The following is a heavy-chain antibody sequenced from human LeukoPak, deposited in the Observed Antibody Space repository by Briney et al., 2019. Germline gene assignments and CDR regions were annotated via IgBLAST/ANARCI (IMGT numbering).Heavy chain of an antibody. D-gene: IGHD6-6*01. Sequence: SVRVSCKASGYIFTDYYVHWVRQAPGRGLEWMGLINPNSGGTNFAQKFQGRVTMTRDTSITTAYMELSRLSSDDTAVYYCARGWQINSSGGFVDPWGQGTLVTVSS. J-gene: IGHJ5*02. CDR2: INPNSGGT. V-gene: IGHV1-2*02. CDR1: GYIFTDYY. CDR3: ARGWQINSSGGFVDP.